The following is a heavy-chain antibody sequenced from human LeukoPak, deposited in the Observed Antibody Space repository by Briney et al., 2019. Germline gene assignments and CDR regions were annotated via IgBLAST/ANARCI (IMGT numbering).Heavy chain of an antibody. V-gene: IGHV1-69*05. J-gene: IGHJ4*02. CDR3: ARDLSVRSGRLLTPLDY. D-gene: IGHD3-10*01. Sequence: GSSVKVSCKASGGTFSSYAISWVRQAPGQGLEWMGRIIPIFGTANYAQKFQGRVTITTNESTSTAYMELSSLRSEDTAVYYCARDLSVRSGRLLTPLDYWGQGTLVTVSS. CDR1: GGTFSSYA. CDR2: IIPIFGTA.